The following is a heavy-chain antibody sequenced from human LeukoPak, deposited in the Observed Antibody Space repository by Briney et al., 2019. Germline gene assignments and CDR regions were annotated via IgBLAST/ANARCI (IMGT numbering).Heavy chain of an antibody. V-gene: IGHV3-9*03. CDR1: AFTFDDNA. CDR2: ISWNSGSI. D-gene: IGHD1-1*01. CDR3: AKGHQRSEFDI. J-gene: IGHJ3*02. Sequence: PGGSLRFSCAASAFTFDDNAMHWVRQAPGKGLEWVSGISWNSGSIGYADSVKGRFTIYRENAKNSLYLQMNSLRAEGMALYYCAKGHQRSEFDIWGQETMVTVSS.